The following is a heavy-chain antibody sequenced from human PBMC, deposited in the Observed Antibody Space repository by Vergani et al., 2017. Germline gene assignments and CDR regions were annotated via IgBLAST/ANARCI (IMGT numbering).Heavy chain of an antibody. CDR1: GFTVSSNY. V-gene: IGHV3-66*01. D-gene: IGHD2-21*01. CDR3: AKECGGDCYSADAFDI. Sequence: EVQLVESGGGLVQPGGSLRLSCAASGFTVSSNYMSWVRQAPGKGLEWVSVIYSGGSTYYADSVKGRFTISRDNSKNTLYLQMNSLRAEDTAVYYCAKECGGDCYSADAFDIWGQGTMVTVSS. CDR2: IYSGGST. J-gene: IGHJ3*02.